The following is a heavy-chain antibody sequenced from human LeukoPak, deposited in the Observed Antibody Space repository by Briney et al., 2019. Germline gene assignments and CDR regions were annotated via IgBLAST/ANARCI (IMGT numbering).Heavy chain of an antibody. V-gene: IGHV4-61*02. CDR1: SGSISSSNYY. CDR2: ISTIGST. J-gene: IGHJ4*02. D-gene: IGHD6-13*01. Sequence: PSETLSLTCTVSSGSISSSNYYWSWIRQPAGKGLEWIGRISTIGSTNYNPSLNSRVTISIDTSKNQFSLKLSSVTAADTAVYYCARGRPMAAAYTKYVYYFDYWGQGTLVTVSS. CDR3: ARGRPMAAAYTKYVYYFDY.